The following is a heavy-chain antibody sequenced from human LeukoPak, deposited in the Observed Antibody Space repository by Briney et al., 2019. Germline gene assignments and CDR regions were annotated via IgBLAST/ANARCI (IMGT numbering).Heavy chain of an antibody. D-gene: IGHD2-15*01. CDR1: GFTLSDYY. CDR3: ARGSGYCSGGSCSYYFDY. CDR2: ISSSGSTI. J-gene: IGHJ4*02. V-gene: IGHV3-11*01. Sequence: KTGGSLRLSCAASGFTLSDYYMSWIRQAPGKGLEWVSYISSSGSTIYYADSVRGRFTISRDNAKNSLYLQMNSLRAEDTAVYYCARGSGYCSGGSCSYYFDYWGQGTLVTVSS.